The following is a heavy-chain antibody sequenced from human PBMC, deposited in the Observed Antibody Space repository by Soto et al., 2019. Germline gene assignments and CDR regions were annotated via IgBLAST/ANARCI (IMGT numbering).Heavy chain of an antibody. CDR2: IEHGGSGT. CDR1: GFSFSNYW. D-gene: IGHD6-6*01. J-gene: IGHJ4*02. V-gene: IGHV3-7*01. Sequence: EVQLVDSGGGLVQPGGSLRLSCAASGFSFSNYWMSWVRQAPGKGLEWVANIEHGGSGTYYLDSVKGRFTIARDNAKSSLFLQMNNLRVEDTAVYCCATDLGYDSSSACDFWGQGTLVTVSS. CDR3: ATDLGYDSSSACDF.